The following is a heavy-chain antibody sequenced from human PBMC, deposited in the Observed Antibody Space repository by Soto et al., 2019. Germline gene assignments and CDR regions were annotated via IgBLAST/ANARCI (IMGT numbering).Heavy chain of an antibody. D-gene: IGHD3-3*01. J-gene: IGHJ4*02. CDR1: GYTFTGYY. CDR2: INPNNGDT. CDR3: ARGPRSGDFDY. V-gene: IGHV1-2*04. Sequence: QVQLVQSGAEVKKPGASVKVSCKASGYTFTGYYLHWMRQAPGQGLEWMAWINPNNGDTRYSQKFQGWVTLTRDTSTATAYMDLSRLKSDDTAVYYCARGPRSGDFDYWGQGTLVTVSS.